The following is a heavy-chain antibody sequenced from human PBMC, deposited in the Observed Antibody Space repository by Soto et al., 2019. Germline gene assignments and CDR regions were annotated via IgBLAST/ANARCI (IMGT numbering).Heavy chain of an antibody. D-gene: IGHD1-26*01. Sequence: SETLSLTCTVSGGSISSYYWSWIRQPPGKGLEWIGYIYYSGSTIYNPSLKSRVTISVDTSKNQFSLKLSSVTAADSAVYYCAGDIRSGSYRFDYWGQGTLVTVSS. V-gene: IGHV4-59*08. CDR1: GGSISSYY. CDR2: IYYSGST. J-gene: IGHJ4*02. CDR3: AGDIRSGSYRFDY.